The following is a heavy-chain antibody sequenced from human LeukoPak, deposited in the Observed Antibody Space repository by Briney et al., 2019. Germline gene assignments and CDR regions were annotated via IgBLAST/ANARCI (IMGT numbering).Heavy chain of an antibody. J-gene: IGHJ4*02. CDR1: GGSXXXYY. D-gene: IGHD6-19*01. CDR3: ARHRPVAGDLFDY. V-gene: IGHV4-59*08. CDR2: IYYSGST. Sequence: GGSXXXYYWSWIRQPPGKGLEWIGYIYYSGSTNYNPSLKSRVTISVDTSKNQFSLKLSSVTAADTAVYYCARHRPVAGDLFDYWGQGTLVTVSS.